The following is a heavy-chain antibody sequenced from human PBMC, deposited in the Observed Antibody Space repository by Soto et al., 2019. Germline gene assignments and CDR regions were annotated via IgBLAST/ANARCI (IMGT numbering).Heavy chain of an antibody. CDR1: GGTFSRYA. Sequence: SVKVSCKASGGTFSRYAISWVRQAPGQGLEWMGGIIPIFGTANYAQKFQGRVTITADESTSTAYMELSSLRSEDTAVYYCADTAMVPQTGYYYGMDVWGQGTTVTVSS. J-gene: IGHJ6*02. D-gene: IGHD5-18*01. CDR3: ADTAMVPQTGYYYGMDV. CDR2: IIPIFGTA. V-gene: IGHV1-69*13.